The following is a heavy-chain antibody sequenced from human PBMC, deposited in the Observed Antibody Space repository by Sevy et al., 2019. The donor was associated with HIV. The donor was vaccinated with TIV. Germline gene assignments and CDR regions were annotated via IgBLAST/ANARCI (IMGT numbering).Heavy chain of an antibody. Sequence: SETLSLTCAVSGYSISSGYYWGWLRPPPGRGLGWIGSISHSGSTYYNPSLKGRFTISVDTSKNQFSLKLSSVTAEDTAVYYCARSVSGFDYWGQGTLVTVSS. J-gene: IGHJ4*02. V-gene: IGHV4-38-2*01. CDR3: ARSVSGFDY. CDR2: ISHSGST. D-gene: IGHD3-16*01. CDR1: GYSISSGYY.